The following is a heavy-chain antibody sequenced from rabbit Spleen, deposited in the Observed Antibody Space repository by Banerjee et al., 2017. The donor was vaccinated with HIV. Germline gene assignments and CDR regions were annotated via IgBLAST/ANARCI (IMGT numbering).Heavy chain of an antibody. CDR2: IDGGSSGRT. J-gene: IGHJ4*01. D-gene: IGHD8-1*01. V-gene: IGHV1S45*01. CDR3: ARDAYAGSSNYKMTYFNL. CDR1: GFSFSNKAV. Sequence: QEQLVESGGGLVQPGGSLKLSCTASGFSFSNKAVMCWVRQAPGKGPEWIGCIDGGSSGRTGYASWAKGRFTVSKTSSTTVTLRMTSLTGADTATYFCARDAYAGSSNYKMTYFNLWGQGTLVTVS.